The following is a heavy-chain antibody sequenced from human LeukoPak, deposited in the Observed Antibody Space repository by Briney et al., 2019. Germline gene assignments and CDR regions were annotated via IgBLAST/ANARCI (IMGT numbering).Heavy chain of an antibody. CDR3: ARCGYYDSSGYYPLYFDY. J-gene: IGHJ4*02. Sequence: PGGSLRLSCAASGFTFSSYEMNWVRQAPGKGLEWVSYISSSGSTIYYADSVKGRFTISRDNAKNSQYLQMNSLRAEDTAVYYCARCGYYDSSGYYPLYFDYWGQGTLVTVSS. D-gene: IGHD3-22*01. V-gene: IGHV3-48*03. CDR2: ISSSGSTI. CDR1: GFTFSSYE.